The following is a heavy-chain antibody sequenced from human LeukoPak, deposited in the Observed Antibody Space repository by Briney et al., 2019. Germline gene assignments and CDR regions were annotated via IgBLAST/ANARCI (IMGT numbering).Heavy chain of an antibody. V-gene: IGHV4-38-2*01. J-gene: IGHJ4*02. D-gene: IGHD6-13*01. CDR3: ARHPAVVAAAGRGEFDY. CDR1: GYSISSGYY. Sequence: SETLSLTCAVSGYSISSGYYWGWIRQPPGKGLEWIGSIYHSGSTYYNPSLKSRVTISVDTSKNQFSLKLSSVTAADTAVYYCARHPAVVAAAGRGEFDYWGQGTLVTVSS. CDR2: IYHSGST.